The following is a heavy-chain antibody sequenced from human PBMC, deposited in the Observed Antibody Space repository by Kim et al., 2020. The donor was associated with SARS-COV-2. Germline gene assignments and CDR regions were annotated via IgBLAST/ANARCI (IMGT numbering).Heavy chain of an antibody. D-gene: IGHD1-26*01. CDR1: GFTFSSYG. Sequence: GGSLRLSCAASGFTFSSYGMHWVRQAPGMGLEWVAGIFYDGSNKYYADSVKGRFTISRDNPKNTLYLQMNSLRPEDTAVYYCAKRHIKWDLGNWGQGTLV. J-gene: IGHJ4*02. CDR2: IFYDGSNK. V-gene: IGHV3-30*18. CDR3: AKRHIKWDLGN.